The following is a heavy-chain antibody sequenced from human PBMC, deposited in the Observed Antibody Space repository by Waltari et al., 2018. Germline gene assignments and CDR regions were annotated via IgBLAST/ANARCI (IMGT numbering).Heavy chain of an antibody. CDR1: GYSFTSYW. Sequence: EVQLVQSGAEVKKPGESLKISCKGSGYSFTSYWIGWVRQMPGKGLEWLGIIYPGDSDTRYSPSFQGKVTISADKSISTAYLQWSSLKASDTAMYYCARCYDFWSGPSHPDYWGQGTLVTVSS. CDR2: IYPGDSDT. J-gene: IGHJ4*02. CDR3: ARCYDFWSGPSHPDY. D-gene: IGHD3-3*01. V-gene: IGHV5-51*03.